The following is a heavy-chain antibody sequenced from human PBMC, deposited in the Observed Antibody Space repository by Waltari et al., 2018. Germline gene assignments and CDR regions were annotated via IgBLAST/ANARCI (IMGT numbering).Heavy chain of an antibody. Sequence: EVQLLESGGGLVQPGGSLRLSCAASGFTFSSYAMSWVRQAPGKGLEWVSAISGSGGSTYYADSVKGRFTISRDNSKNTLYLQMNSLRAEDTAVYYCAKDSIFGYGDYPSPGGVVDYWGQGTLVTVSS. V-gene: IGHV3-23*01. D-gene: IGHD3-3*02. CDR3: AKDSIFGYGDYPSPGGVVDY. J-gene: IGHJ4*02. CDR2: ISGSGGST. CDR1: GFTFSSYA.